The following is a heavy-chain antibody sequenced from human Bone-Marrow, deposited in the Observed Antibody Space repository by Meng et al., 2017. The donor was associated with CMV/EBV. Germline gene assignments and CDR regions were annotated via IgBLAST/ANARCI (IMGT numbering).Heavy chain of an antibody. CDR1: GGSFSGYY. CDR2: INHGGST. CDR3: AREQWLAHYFDY. J-gene: IGHJ4*02. D-gene: IGHD6-19*01. Sequence: SETLSLTCALYGGSFSGYYWSWIRQPPGKGLEWIGEINHGGSTKYNPSLKSRVTISVDTSNRHFSLKLSSVTATDTAVYYCAREQWLAHYFDYWVQGALVTVSS. V-gene: IGHV4-34*01.